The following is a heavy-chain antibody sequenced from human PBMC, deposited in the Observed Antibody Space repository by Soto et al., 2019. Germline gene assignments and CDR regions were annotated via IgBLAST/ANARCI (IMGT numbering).Heavy chain of an antibody. D-gene: IGHD2-2*01. CDR3: ARRQRYYYYYMDV. J-gene: IGHJ6*03. CDR2: INHSGST. Sequence: PSETLSLTCAVYGGSFSGYYWSWIRQPPGKGLEWIGEINHSGSTNYNPSLKSRVTISVDTSKNQFSLKLSSVTAADTAVYYCARRQRYYYYYMDVWGKGTTVNVSS. V-gene: IGHV4-34*01. CDR1: GGSFSGYY.